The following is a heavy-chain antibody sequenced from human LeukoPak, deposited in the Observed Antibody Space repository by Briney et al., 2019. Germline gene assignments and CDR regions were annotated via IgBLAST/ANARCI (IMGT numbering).Heavy chain of an antibody. D-gene: IGHD6-13*01. CDR3: AKEGSSWYYFDY. V-gene: IGHV3-21*06. CDR2: ITSSSRYI. Sequence: PGGSLRLSCAASGFTFSTSSMNWVRQAPGEGLEWVSSITSSSRYIYYADSVKGRFTISRDNAKNSLYLQMNSLRAEDTAVYYCAKEGSSWYYFDYWGQGTLVTVSS. CDR1: GFTFSTSS. J-gene: IGHJ4*02.